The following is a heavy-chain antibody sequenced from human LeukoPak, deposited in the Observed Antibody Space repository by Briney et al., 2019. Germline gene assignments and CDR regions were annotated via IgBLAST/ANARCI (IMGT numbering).Heavy chain of an antibody. CDR2: VYYNGDT. CDR1: GDSISVSDYY. J-gene: IGHJ4*02. V-gene: IGHV4-39*01. CDR3: ARHRAHSDYIDY. Sequence: SETLSLTCTVSGDSISVSDYYWSWIRQPPGKGLEWIGSVYYNGDTYYNPSLRSRVTTSIDTSKNQFSLRLSSVTAADTSVYYCARHRAHSDYIDYWGQGTLVTVSS. D-gene: IGHD3-10*01.